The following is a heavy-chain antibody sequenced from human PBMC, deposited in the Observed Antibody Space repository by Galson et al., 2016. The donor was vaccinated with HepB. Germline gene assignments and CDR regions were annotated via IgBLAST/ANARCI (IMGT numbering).Heavy chain of an antibody. Sequence: SLRLSCAASGFTFSSYGMHWVRQAPGKGLEWVAVIWYDGSNEYYADSVKGRFTISRDNSKNTLYLQMNSLRAEDTAVYYCASLGSLGSLSRGVYGGQGTLVTVSS. CDR1: GFTFSSYG. V-gene: IGHV3-33*01. CDR3: ASLGSLGSLSRGVY. CDR2: IWYDGSNE. D-gene: IGHD3-10*01. J-gene: IGHJ4*02.